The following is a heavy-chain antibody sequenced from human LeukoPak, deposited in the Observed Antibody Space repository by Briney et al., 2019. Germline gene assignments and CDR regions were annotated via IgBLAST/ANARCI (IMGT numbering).Heavy chain of an antibody. V-gene: IGHV3-30*02. CDR1: GFTFSDFG. Sequence: GGSLRLSCAASGFTFSDFGMHWVRQAPGKGLEWVAFIRNDGSNDYYPDSVKSRFTISRDNSRTTLYLQMHSLRIEDTAVYYCVKGGSSSHNWFDPWGQGILVTVSS. CDR2: IRNDGSND. CDR3: VKGGSSSHNWFDP. D-gene: IGHD6-13*01. J-gene: IGHJ5*02.